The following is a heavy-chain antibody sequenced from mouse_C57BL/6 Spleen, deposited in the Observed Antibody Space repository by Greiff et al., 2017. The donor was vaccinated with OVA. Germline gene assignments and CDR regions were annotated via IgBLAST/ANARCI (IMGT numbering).Heavy chain of an antibody. CDR1: GFSLTSYG. CDR2: IWSGGST. J-gene: IGHJ2*01. V-gene: IGHV2-2*01. CDR3: ARSLPYYYGSSYGFDY. Sequence: QVQLKQSGPGLVQPSQSLSITCTVSGFSLTSYGVHWVRQSPGKGLEWLGVIWSGGSTDYNAAFISRLSISKDNSKSQVFFKMNSLQADDTAIYYCARSLPYYYGSSYGFDYWGQGTTLTVSS. D-gene: IGHD1-1*01.